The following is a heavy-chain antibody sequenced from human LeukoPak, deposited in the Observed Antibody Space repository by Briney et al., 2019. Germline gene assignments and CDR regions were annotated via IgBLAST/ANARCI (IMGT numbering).Heavy chain of an antibody. CDR2: IYPGDSDT. Sequence: GESLKISCKGFGYTFTTYWIGWVRQLPGKGLEWMGIIYPGDSDTRYSPSFQGQVTISADKSISTAYLQWSSLKASDTAMYYCARRTTNPYWYFDLWGRGTLVTVSS. V-gene: IGHV5-51*01. J-gene: IGHJ2*01. D-gene: IGHD2/OR15-2a*01. CDR1: GYTFTTYW. CDR3: ARRTTNPYWYFDL.